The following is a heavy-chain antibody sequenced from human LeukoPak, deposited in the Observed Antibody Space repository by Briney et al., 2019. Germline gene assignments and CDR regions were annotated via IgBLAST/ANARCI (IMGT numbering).Heavy chain of an antibody. CDR3: ARDGIVGAHYYYYMDV. Sequence: GGSLRLSCAASGFTFSSYEMNWVRQAPGKGLEWVSYISSSGSTIYYADSVKGRFTISRDNAKNSLYLQMNSLRAEDTAVYYCARDGIVGAHYYYYMDVWGKGTTVTISS. CDR2: ISSSGSTI. D-gene: IGHD1-26*01. J-gene: IGHJ6*03. CDR1: GFTFSSYE. V-gene: IGHV3-48*03.